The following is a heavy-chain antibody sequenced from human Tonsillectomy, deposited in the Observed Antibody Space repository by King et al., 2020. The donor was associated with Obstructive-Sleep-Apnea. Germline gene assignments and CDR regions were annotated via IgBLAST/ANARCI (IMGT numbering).Heavy chain of an antibody. CDR3: AKSLPPTIVEYFDF. V-gene: IGHV3-23*04. J-gene: IGHJ4*02. D-gene: IGHD3-22*01. CDR1: GFTFSNNG. Sequence: EVQLVESGGGLVQPGGSLRLSCAGSGFTFSNNGMAWVRQAPGKGLEWVSAISGSGRSPYYADSVKGRFTISRDNSKHTMYLQMNSLRAEDTAVYYCAKSLPPTIVEYFDFWGQGTLVTVSS. CDR2: ISGSGRSP.